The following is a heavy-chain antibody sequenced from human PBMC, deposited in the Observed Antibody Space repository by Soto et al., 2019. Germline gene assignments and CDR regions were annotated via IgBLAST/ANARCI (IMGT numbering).Heavy chain of an antibody. J-gene: IGHJ4*02. V-gene: IGHV3-30*18. CDR3: AKDHLTTTVTTVGY. CDR2: ISYHGSYK. D-gene: IGHD4-17*01. Sequence: QVQLVESGGGVVQPGRSLRLSCAASGFTFSNYGMHWVRQAPGKGLEWVAVISYHGSYKYYADSVKGRFTISRDNSKNTLYLQMDSLRAEDTAVYYCAKDHLTTTVTTVGYWGQGTLVTVSS. CDR1: GFTFSNYG.